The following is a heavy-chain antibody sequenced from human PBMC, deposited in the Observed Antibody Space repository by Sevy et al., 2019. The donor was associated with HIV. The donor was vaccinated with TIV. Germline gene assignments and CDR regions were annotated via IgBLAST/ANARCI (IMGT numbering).Heavy chain of an antibody. V-gene: IGHV3-74*01. CDR1: GFTFSSYW. CDR3: ARTYSSSWYPSSFYYYYYMDV. D-gene: IGHD6-13*01. Sequence: GGSLRLSCAASGFTFSSYWMHWVRQAPGKGLVWVSRINSDGSSTSYADSVKGRFTISRDKAKNTLYLQMNSLRAEDTAVYYCARTYSSSWYPSSFYYYYYMDVWGKGTTVTVSS. J-gene: IGHJ6*03. CDR2: INSDGSST.